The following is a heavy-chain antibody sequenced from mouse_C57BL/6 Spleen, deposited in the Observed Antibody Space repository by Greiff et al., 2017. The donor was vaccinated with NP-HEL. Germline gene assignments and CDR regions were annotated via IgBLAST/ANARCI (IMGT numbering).Heavy chain of an antibody. Sequence: EVKLMESGPELVKPGASVKISCKASGYSFTDYNMNWVKQSNGKSLEWIGVINPNYGTTSYNQKFKGKATLTVDQSSSTAYMQLNSLTSEDSAVYYCARWDYGSSGYYFDYWGQGTTLTVSS. J-gene: IGHJ2*01. D-gene: IGHD1-1*01. V-gene: IGHV1-39*01. CDR1: GYSFTDYN. CDR3: ARWDYGSSGYYFDY. CDR2: INPNYGTT.